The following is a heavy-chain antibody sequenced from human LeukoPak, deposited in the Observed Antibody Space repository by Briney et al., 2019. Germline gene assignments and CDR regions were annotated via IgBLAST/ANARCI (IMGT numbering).Heavy chain of an antibody. D-gene: IGHD2-2*01. Sequence: SVKVSCKASGGTFSSYTISWVRQAPGQGLEWMGRIIPILGIANYAQKFQGRVTITADKSTSTAYMELSSLRSEDTAVYYCARVPEYCSSTSCSDWYFDLWGRGTLVTVSS. V-gene: IGHV1-69*02. CDR1: GGTFSSYT. J-gene: IGHJ2*01. CDR3: ARVPEYCSSTSCSDWYFDL. CDR2: IIPILGIA.